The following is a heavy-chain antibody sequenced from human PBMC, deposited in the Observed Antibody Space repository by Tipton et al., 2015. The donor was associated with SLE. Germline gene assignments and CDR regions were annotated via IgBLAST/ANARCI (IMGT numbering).Heavy chain of an antibody. CDR2: IKQDGSEK. CDR3: AREGHIVGVVAAPRAYYGMDF. CDR1: GFTFSSYW. D-gene: IGHD2-15*01. Sequence: SLRLSCAASGFTFSSYWMSWVRQAPGKGLEWVANIKQDGSEKYYVDSVKGRFTISRDNAKNSLYLQMNSLRADDTAVYYCAREGHIVGVVAAPRAYYGMDFWRQGTTFTVSS. J-gene: IGHJ6*02. V-gene: IGHV3-7*01.